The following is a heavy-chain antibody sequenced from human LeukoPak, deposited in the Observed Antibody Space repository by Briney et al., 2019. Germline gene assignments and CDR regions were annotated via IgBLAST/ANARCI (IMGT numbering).Heavy chain of an antibody. D-gene: IGHD1-1*01. CDR3: ARWNEGLDY. CDR1: GGSISGYY. Sequence: PSETLSLTCTVSGGSISGYYWSWMRQPPGKGLGWIGYIYNSGTTDYNPSLESRVTISVDTSRNQFSLKLSSVTAADTAIYYCARWNEGLDYWGQGTLVTVSS. J-gene: IGHJ4*02. V-gene: IGHV4-59*01. CDR2: IYNSGTT.